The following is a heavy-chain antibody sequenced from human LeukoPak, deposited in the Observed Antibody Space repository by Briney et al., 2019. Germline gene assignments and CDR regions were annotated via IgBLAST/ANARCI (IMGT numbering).Heavy chain of an antibody. J-gene: IGHJ4*02. Sequence: PGGPWSSSWAALGSTSGGIGWHWVGRVPGKGLGGVEVIWYDGSNKYYADSVKGRFTISRDNSKNTLYLQMNSLRAEDTAVYYCARDLSSGWLYYFDYWGQGTLVTVSS. CDR3: ARDLSSGWLYYFDY. CDR2: IWYDGSNK. CDR1: GSTSGGIG. V-gene: IGHV3-33*01. D-gene: IGHD6-19*01.